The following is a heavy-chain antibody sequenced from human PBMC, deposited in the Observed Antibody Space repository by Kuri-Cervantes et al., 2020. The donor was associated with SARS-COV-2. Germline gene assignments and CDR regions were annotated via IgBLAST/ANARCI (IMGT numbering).Heavy chain of an antibody. V-gene: IGHV1-2*02. J-gene: IGHJ4*02. Sequence: ASVKVSCKASGYTFTGYYMHWVRQAPGQGLEWMGWINPNSGGTNYAQKFQGRVTMTRDTSISTAYMELSRLRSDDTAVYYCARDTPRSDIGGRIAVAVDYWGQGTLVTVSS. D-gene: IGHD6-19*01. CDR3: ARDTPRSDIGGRIAVAVDY. CDR1: GYTFTGYY. CDR2: INPNSGGT.